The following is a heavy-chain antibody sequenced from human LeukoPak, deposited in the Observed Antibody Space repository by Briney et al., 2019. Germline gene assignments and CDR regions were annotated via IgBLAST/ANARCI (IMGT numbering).Heavy chain of an antibody. CDR3: ASGYCSGGSCQYYFDY. CDR2: IIPIFGTA. CDR1: GGTFSSYA. J-gene: IGHJ4*02. V-gene: IGHV1-69*13. D-gene: IGHD2-15*01. Sequence: VASVNVSCKASGGTFSSYAISWVRQAPGQGLEWMGGIIPIFGTANYAQKFQGRVTITADESTSTAYMELSSLRSEDTAVYYCASGYCSGGSCQYYFDYWGQGTLVTVSS.